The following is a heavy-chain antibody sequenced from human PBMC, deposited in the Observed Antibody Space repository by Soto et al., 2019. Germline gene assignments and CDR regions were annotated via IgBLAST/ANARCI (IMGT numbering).Heavy chain of an antibody. CDR2: ISGSGGST. J-gene: IGHJ5*02. CDR3: AKSLTGTRWGNSFLP. CDR1: GFTFSSYA. Sequence: GGSLRLSCAASGFTFSSYAMSWVRQAPGKGLEWVSAISGSGGSTYYADSVKGRFTISRDNSKNTLYLQMNSLRAEDTAVYYCAKSLTGTRWGNSFLPWGQGPLVPVSS. D-gene: IGHD1-20*01. V-gene: IGHV3-23*01.